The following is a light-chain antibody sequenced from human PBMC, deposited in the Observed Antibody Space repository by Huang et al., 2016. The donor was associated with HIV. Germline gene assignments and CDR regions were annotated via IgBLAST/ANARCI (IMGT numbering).Light chain of an antibody. CDR1: RNISSY. CDR2: AAS. Sequence: DIQMTQSPSSLSASVGDRVTITCRASRNISSYLNWYQQKPLKAPNLLSFAASTLQSGVPSRFSGSGSGRDFTLTISSLQPEDFATYYCQQSYSTPLTFGGGTKVEMK. J-gene: IGKJ4*01. CDR3: QQSYSTPLT. V-gene: IGKV1-39*01.